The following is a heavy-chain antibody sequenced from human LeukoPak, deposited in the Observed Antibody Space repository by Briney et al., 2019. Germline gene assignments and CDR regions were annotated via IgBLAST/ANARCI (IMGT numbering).Heavy chain of an antibody. CDR2: ISHDGSNT. Sequence: PGRSLRLSCAASGFTFSRSAVHWVRQAPGKGLEWVAVISHDGSNTDYTDSVKSRFTISRDNSKNTLYLQMNSLRAEDTAVYYCAKEMKPWMHFDYWGQGTLVTVSS. J-gene: IGHJ4*02. CDR3: AKEMKPWMHFDY. D-gene: IGHD5-12*01. CDR1: GFTFSRSA. V-gene: IGHV3-30*18.